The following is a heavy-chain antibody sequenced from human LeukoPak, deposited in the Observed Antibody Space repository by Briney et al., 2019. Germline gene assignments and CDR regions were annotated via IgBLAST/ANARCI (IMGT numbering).Heavy chain of an antibody. CDR1: GGSFSGYY. V-gene: IGHV4-34*01. CDR2: INHSGST. D-gene: IGHD3-10*01. CDR3: ARGTAGSGSYYKVPFDY. J-gene: IGHJ4*02. Sequence: SETLSLTGAVYGGSFSGYYWSWIRQPPGKGLEWIGEINHSGSTNYNPSLKSRVTISVDTSKNQFSLKLSSVTAADTAVYYCARGTAGSGSYYKVPFDYWGQGTLVTVSS.